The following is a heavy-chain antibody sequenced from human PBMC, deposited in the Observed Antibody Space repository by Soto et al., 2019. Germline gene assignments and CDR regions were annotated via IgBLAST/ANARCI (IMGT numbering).Heavy chain of an antibody. Sequence: SQTLSLTCAIPGDSVSSNSAAWNWIRLSPSRGLEWLARTYYRSRWYNDYAVSVRSLITVNPDTSKNQFSLQLTCVTPEDTAVYYCAGTTSHQWYYMDVWGKGTTVTVCS. CDR3: AGTTSHQWYYMDV. CDR2: TYYRSRWYN. V-gene: IGHV6-1*01. J-gene: IGHJ6*03. CDR1: GDSVSSNSAA. D-gene: IGHD1-7*01.